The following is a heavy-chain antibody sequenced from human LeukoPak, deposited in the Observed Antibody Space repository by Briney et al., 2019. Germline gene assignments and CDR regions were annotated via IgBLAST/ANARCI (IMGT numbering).Heavy chain of an antibody. CDR1: GFTFSSDS. CDR2: ISESSTYI. CDR3: ARDDAATARASGMDV. V-gene: IGHV3-21*01. J-gene: IGHJ6*04. D-gene: IGHD6-6*01. Sequence: PGGSLRLSCVASGFTFSSDSMNWVRQAPGKGLEWVSYISESSTYIYYAKSVKGRFTISRDNAKNSLYLQMNSLRGEDTAVYHCARDDAATARASGMDVWGKGTTVTVSS.